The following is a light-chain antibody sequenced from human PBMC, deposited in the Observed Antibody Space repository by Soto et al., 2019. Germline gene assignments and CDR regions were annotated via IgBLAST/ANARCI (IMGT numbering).Light chain of an antibody. J-gene: IGKJ1*01. V-gene: IGKV1-6*01. CDR1: QGIRNE. CDR2: AAS. Sequence: AIQMTQSPSSLSASVGDRVTITCRASQGIRNELGWYQQRPGKAPKLLIYAASTLERGVPSRFSASGSGTDFTLTISSLRPEDFATYYCLQDSNYPRTFGQGTKVEIK. CDR3: LQDSNYPRT.